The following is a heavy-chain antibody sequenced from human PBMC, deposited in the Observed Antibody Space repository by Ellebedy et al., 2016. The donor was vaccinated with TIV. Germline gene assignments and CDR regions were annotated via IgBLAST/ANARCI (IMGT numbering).Heavy chain of an antibody. CDR3: TSDRWPHYADC. J-gene: IGHJ4*02. V-gene: IGHV3-48*04. CDR1: GFTFSNSG. Sequence: GESLKISCATSGFTFSNSGMNWVRQVPGKGLEWISYITGGSTAIYYADSVKGRFTISRDNAKNSLYLQMNSLRAEDTAVYYYTSDRWPHYADCWGQGTLVTVSS. CDR2: ITGGSTAI. D-gene: IGHD5-24*01.